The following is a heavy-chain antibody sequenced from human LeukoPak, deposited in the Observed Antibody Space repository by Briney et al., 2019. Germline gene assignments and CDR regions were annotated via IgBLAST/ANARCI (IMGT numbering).Heavy chain of an antibody. CDR2: IYPGDSDT. J-gene: IGHJ6*02. CDR3: VRHGSSDFYGINV. CDR1: GYKFTNYW. Sequence: GESLQISCQGSGYKFTNYWIGWVRQMPGKGLEWMGIIYPGDSDTRYSPSFQGQVTISADKSISTAYLQWSSLEALDSAMYYCVRHGSSDFYGINVWGQGTTVTVSS. V-gene: IGHV5-51*01. D-gene: IGHD6-25*01.